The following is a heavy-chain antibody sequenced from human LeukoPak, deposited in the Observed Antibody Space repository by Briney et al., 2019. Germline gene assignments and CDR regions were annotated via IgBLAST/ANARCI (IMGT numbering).Heavy chain of an antibody. J-gene: IGHJ3*02. D-gene: IGHD2-2*01. V-gene: IGHV1-8*03. CDR2: MSPNSGNT. CDR3: ASCSTSCYLDAFDI. CDR1: GYTFTSYD. Sequence: ASVNVSCKASGYTFTSYDINWVRQATGQGLEWMGWMSPNSGNTGYAQKFQGRVTITRNTSISTAYMELSSLRSEDTAVYYCASCSTSCYLDAFDIWGQGTMVTVSS.